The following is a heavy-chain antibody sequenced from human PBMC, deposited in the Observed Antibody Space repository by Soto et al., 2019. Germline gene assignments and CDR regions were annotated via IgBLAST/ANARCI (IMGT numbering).Heavy chain of an antibody. CDR2: TDSDGTFT. Sequence: EVQLVESGGGLVQPGGSLRLSCVASGFTFSTYWMHWVRQTPGEGLVWVSHTDSDGTFTTYADSVKGRFTISRDNAKSTLYVHMNSLRAEDTGVCYCVSDDFRLGLDYWGLGTLVTVSS. CDR1: GFTFSTYW. D-gene: IGHD1-26*01. CDR3: VSDDFRLGLDY. J-gene: IGHJ4*02. V-gene: IGHV3-74*01.